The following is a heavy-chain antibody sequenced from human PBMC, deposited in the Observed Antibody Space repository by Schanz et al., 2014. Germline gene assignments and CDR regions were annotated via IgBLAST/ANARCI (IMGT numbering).Heavy chain of an antibody. J-gene: IGHJ3*01. CDR2: ITNKPNNYNT. Sequence: EVQLVESGGGMVQPGGSLRLSCAASGFTFSDHYMDWVRQAPGKGLEWVGRITNKPNNYNTEYAASVKGRFTISRDDSRNSLYLQMSSLKTEDTAVYYCSTDLTAVDYDAIGLWGQGTMVTVSS. CDR3: STDLTAVDYDAIGL. CDR1: GFTFSDHY. D-gene: IGHD4-17*01. V-gene: IGHV3-72*01.